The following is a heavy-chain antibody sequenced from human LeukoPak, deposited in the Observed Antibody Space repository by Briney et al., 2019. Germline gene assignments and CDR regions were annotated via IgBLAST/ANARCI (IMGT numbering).Heavy chain of an antibody. CDR1: GFTFSSYG. J-gene: IGHJ4*02. CDR3: ATLTVVTPDIDY. D-gene: IGHD4-23*01. CDR2: ISYDGSNK. Sequence: PGGSLRLSCAASGFTFSSYGMHWVRQAPGKGLEWVAVISYDGSNKYYADSVKGRFTISRDNSKNTLYLQMNSLRAEDTAVYYCATLTVVTPDIDYWGQGTLVTVSS. V-gene: IGHV3-30*03.